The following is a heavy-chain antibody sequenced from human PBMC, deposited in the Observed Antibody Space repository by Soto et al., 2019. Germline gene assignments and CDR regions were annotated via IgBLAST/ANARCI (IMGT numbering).Heavy chain of an antibody. CDR3: AKDIANGYSSGWYDY. CDR2: ISWNSGSI. V-gene: IGHV3-9*01. D-gene: IGHD6-19*01. CDR1: GFTFDDYA. J-gene: IGHJ4*02. Sequence: DVQLVESGGGLVQPGRSLRLSCAASGFTFDDYAMHWVRQAPGKGLEWVSGISWNSGSIGYADSVKGRFTISRDNAKNSLYLQMKSLRAEDTALYYCAKDIANGYSSGWYDYWGQGTLVTVSS.